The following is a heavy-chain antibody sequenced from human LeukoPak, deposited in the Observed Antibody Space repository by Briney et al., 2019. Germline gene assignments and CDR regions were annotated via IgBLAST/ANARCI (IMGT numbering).Heavy chain of an antibody. CDR3: ARSNKYSFDY. D-gene: IGHD1/OR15-1a*01. CDR1: GFTFNSYS. J-gene: IGHJ4*02. Sequence: GGSLRLSCAASGFTFNSYSMNWVRQAPGKGLEWVSYITGGGSNMYYADPVKGRFTISRDNAKNSLYLQMNSLRDEDTALYCCARSNKYSFDYWGQGALVTVS. CDR2: ITGGGSNM. V-gene: IGHV3-48*02.